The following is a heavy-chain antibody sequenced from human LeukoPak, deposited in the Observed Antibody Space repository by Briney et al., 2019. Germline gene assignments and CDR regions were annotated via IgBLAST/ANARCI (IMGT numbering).Heavy chain of an antibody. J-gene: IGHJ3*02. CDR2: INTNTGNP. V-gene: IGHV7-4-1*02. CDR3: ARDRGGDYGDYSDAFDI. CDR1: GYTFTSYA. D-gene: IGHD4-17*01. Sequence: ASVKVSCKASGYTFTSYAMNWVRQAPGQGLEWMGWINTNTGNPTYAQGFTGRFVFSLDTSVSTAYLQISSLKAEDTAVYYCARDRGGDYGDYSDAFDIWGQGTMVTVSS.